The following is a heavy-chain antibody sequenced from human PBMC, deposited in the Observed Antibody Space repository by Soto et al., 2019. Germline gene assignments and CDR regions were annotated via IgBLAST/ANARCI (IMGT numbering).Heavy chain of an antibody. V-gene: IGHV3-30*18. Sequence: QVQLVESGGGVVQPGTSLRLSCAASGFTFSSYGMHWVRQAPGRGLEWVAFISFDGSIEYSADSVKGRFTISRDNSKNTLYLHMNSLRAEDTAVYYCAKSLPNSAHYFDYWGQGTLVTVSS. CDR1: GFTFSSYG. CDR2: ISFDGSIE. CDR3: AKSLPNSAHYFDY. D-gene: IGHD2-8*01. J-gene: IGHJ4*02.